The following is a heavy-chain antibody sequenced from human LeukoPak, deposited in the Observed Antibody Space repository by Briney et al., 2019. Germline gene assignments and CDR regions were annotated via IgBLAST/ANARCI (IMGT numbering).Heavy chain of an antibody. V-gene: IGHV3-74*01. Sequence: GGSLRLSCAASGFTFSKYRMLWVRQAPGKGLESVSRINTDGPVTTYADSVKGRFTVSRDNADNTMFLQMNSVRDEDTAVYCCATKRWLAPPPDSWGQGTPVTVSS. CDR2: INTDGPVT. D-gene: IGHD6-19*01. J-gene: IGHJ4*02. CDR1: GFTFSKYR. CDR3: ATKRWLAPPPDS.